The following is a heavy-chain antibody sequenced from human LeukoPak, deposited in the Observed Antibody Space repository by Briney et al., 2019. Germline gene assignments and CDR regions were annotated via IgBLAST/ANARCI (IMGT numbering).Heavy chain of an antibody. CDR1: GGTFSSSA. V-gene: IGHV1-69*05. J-gene: IGHJ5*02. D-gene: IGHD6-19*01. CDR2: IIPIFGTA. CDR3: AATNSNSSGRYLGP. Sequence: SVKVSCKASGGTFSSSAISWVRQAPGQGLEWVGRIIPIFGTANYAQKFQGGVTITRDESTSTAYVELSSLRSEDTAVYYCAATNSNSSGRYLGPWGQGTLVTVSS.